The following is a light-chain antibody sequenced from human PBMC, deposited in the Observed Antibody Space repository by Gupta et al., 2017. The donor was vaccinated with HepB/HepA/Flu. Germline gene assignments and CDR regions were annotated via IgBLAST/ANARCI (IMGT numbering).Light chain of an antibody. V-gene: IGKV1-33*01. CDR2: EAS. CDR1: QDISRS. CDR3: QQNDKVPLT. Sequence: DIQMTQSPSSLSASVGDRVTITCQASQDISRSLNWYQQKPGKAPNLLIYEASTLEIGVPSRFSGSGSGTEFTFTISSLQPEDIATYYCQQNDKVPLTFGGGTKVEIK. J-gene: IGKJ4*01.